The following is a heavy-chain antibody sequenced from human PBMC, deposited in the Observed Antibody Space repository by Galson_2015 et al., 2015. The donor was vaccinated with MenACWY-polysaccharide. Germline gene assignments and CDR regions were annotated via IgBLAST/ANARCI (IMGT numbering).Heavy chain of an antibody. CDR1: GFTFSSFW. D-gene: IGHD4-23*01. J-gene: IGHJ4*02. CDR2: IKQDESEK. Sequence: SLRLSCAASGFTFSSFWMGWVRQAPGKGLEWVANIKQDESEKYYVDSVKGRFTISRDNAKNSLYLQMNSLRAEDTAVYYCARDVYGGHFDYWGQGTLVTVSS. V-gene: IGHV3-7*01. CDR3: ARDVYGGHFDY.